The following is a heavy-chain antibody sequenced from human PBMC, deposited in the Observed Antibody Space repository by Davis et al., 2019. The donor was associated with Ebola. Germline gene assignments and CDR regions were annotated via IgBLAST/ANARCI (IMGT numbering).Heavy chain of an antibody. CDR1: GGSISSGGYY. V-gene: IGHV4-39*07. D-gene: IGHD6-19*01. CDR2: INHSGST. CDR3: ARGNSGWTGGGYYYYGMDV. J-gene: IGHJ6*02. Sequence: SETLSLTCTVSGGSISSGGYYWSWIRQPPGKGLEWIGEINHSGSTNYNPSLKRRVTISVDTSKNQFSLKLSSVTAADTAVYYCARGNSGWTGGGYYYYGMDVWGQGTTVTVSS.